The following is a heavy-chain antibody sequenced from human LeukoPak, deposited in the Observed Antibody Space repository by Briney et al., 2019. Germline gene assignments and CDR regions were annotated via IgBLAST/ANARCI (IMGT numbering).Heavy chain of an antibody. V-gene: IGHV4-59*02. CDR3: ASRSQLGDYYYYYYTDV. CDR1: GGSVSDYY. J-gene: IGHJ6*03. D-gene: IGHD6-13*01. CDR2: IYYTGT. Sequence: SETLSLTCTVSGGSVSDYYWSWIRQSPGKGLEWIGYIYYTGTSYNPSLKSRVTISADTSKNQFSLNLSSVTAADTAVYYCASRSQLGDYYYYYYTDVWGKGTTVTVSS.